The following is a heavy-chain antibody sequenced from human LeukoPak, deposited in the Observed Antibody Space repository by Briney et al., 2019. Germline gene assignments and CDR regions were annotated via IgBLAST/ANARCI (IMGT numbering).Heavy chain of an antibody. V-gene: IGHV4-59*08. CDR1: GGSISSYY. D-gene: IGHD3-22*01. J-gene: IGHJ4*02. Sequence: SETLSLTCTVSGGSISSYYWSWIRQPLGKGLEWIGYIYYSGSTNYNPSLKSRVTISVDTSKNQFSLKLSSVTAADTAVYYCARHVSYYDSSGYYYVDWGQGTLVTVSS. CDR3: ARHVSYYDSSGYYYVD. CDR2: IYYSGST.